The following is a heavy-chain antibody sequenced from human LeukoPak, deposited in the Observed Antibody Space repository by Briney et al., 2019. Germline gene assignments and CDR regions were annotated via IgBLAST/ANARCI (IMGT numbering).Heavy chain of an antibody. D-gene: IGHD5-12*01. Sequence: ASVKVSCKASGYTLTGYYMHWLRQAPGQGLEWMGWINPNSSDTNYAQKFHGRVTMTRDTSISTAYMELNRLTSDDPAVYYCAKNPYEYYYDYWGQGTLVTVSS. J-gene: IGHJ4*02. CDR1: GYTLTGYY. CDR2: INPNSSDT. CDR3: AKNPYEYYYDY. V-gene: IGHV1-2*02.